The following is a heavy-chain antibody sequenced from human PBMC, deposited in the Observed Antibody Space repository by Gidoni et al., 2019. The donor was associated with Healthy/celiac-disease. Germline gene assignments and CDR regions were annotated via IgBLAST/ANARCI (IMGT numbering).Heavy chain of an antibody. CDR1: GGSISSSSYY. V-gene: IGHV4-39*01. CDR3: ASSPGYSSGWPSYWYFDL. D-gene: IGHD6-19*01. J-gene: IGHJ2*01. CDR2: IYYSGST. Sequence: QLQLQESGPGLVKPSETLSLTCTVSGGSISSSSYYWGWIRQPQGKGLEWIGSIYYSGSTYYNPSLKSRVTISVDTSKNQFSLKLSSVTAADTAVYYCASSPGYSSGWPSYWYFDLWGRGTLVTVSS.